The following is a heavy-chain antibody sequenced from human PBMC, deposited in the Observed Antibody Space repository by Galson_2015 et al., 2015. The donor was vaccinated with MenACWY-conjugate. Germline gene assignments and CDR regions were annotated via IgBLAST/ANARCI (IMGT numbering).Heavy chain of an antibody. CDR1: GFTFSNAW. J-gene: IGHJ6*02. Sequence: SLRLSCAASGFTFSNAWMSWVRQAPGKGLEWVGRIKSKTDGGTTDYAAPVKGRFTISRDDSKNTLYLQMNSLKTEDTAVYYCTTGPMRRRDRSYYYYGMDVWGQGTTVTVSS. CDR3: TTGPMRRRDRSYYYYGMDV. V-gene: IGHV3-15*01. D-gene: IGHD3-22*01. CDR2: IKSKTDGGTT.